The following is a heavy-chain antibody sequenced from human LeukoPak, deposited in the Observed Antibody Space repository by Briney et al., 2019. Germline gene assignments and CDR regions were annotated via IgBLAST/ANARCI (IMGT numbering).Heavy chain of an antibody. V-gene: IGHV4-39*01. Sequence: WGWIRQPXXXGXXWIGSIYYSGSTYYNPSLKSRVTISVDTSKNQFSLKLSSVTAADTAVYYCARQYYDYVWGSYRYAYYFDYWGQGTLVTVSS. D-gene: IGHD3-16*02. CDR2: IYYSGST. CDR3: ARQYYDYVWGSYRYAYYFDY. J-gene: IGHJ4*02.